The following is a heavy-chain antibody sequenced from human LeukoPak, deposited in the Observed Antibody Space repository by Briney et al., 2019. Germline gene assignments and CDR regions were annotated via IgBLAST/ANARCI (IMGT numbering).Heavy chain of an antibody. CDR2: ISYDGSNK. D-gene: IGHD6-13*01. CDR1: GFTFSSYG. V-gene: IGHV3-30*18. J-gene: IGHJ6*02. CDR3: AKEGYSSSWYLGYYYYYGMDV. Sequence: GGSLRLSCAASGFTFSSYGMHWVRQAPGKGLEWVAVISYDGSNKYYADSVKGRFTISRDNSKNTLYLQMNSLRAEDAAVYYCAKEGYSSSWYLGYYYYYGMDVWGQGTTVTVSS.